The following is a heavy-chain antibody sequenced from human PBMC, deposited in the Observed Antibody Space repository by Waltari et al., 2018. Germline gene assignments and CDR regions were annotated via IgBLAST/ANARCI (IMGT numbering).Heavy chain of an antibody. D-gene: IGHD6-6*01. Sequence: QGPPVAAGAEIKEPGAPVKVPRKASGYIFTNFTFHWGRQAPGQGPEWMGWVNPDTGNANYAHNFRGRVTMTWDTSINTAFMDLSGLKSDDTAVYYCARDRTTMAARPGDYWGQGTLVTVSS. CDR2: VNPDTGNA. V-gene: IGHV1-2*02. CDR1: GYIFTNFT. J-gene: IGHJ4*02. CDR3: ARDRTTMAARPGDY.